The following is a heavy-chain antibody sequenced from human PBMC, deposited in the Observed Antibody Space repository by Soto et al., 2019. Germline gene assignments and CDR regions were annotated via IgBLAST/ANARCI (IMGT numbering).Heavy chain of an antibody. V-gene: IGHV3-23*01. CDR2: ISGSGGST. J-gene: IGHJ6*02. D-gene: IGHD2-2*01. Sequence: GGSLRLSCAASGFTFSSYAMSWVRQAPGKGLEWVSAISGSGGSTYYADSVKGRFTISRDNSKNTLYLQMNSLRAEDTAVYYCAKDKWDVVVPAAMGGYYYYGMDVWGQGTTVTVSS. CDR1: GFTFSSYA. CDR3: AKDKWDVVVPAAMGGYYYYGMDV.